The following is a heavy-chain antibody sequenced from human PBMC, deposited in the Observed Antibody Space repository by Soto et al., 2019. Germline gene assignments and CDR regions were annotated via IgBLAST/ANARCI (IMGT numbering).Heavy chain of an antibody. Sequence: QVQLVESGGGVVRPGRSLRLSCAASGFTFSSYAMHWVRQAPGKGLEWVAVISYDGSKKYYADSVKGRFTISRDNPKNTLYLHMNSLRAEDTAVYYCASPRLSSDGTTPIDYWGQGTLVTVSS. V-gene: IGHV3-30-3*01. CDR3: ASPRLSSDGTTPIDY. CDR2: ISYDGSKK. D-gene: IGHD1-1*01. J-gene: IGHJ4*02. CDR1: GFTFSSYA.